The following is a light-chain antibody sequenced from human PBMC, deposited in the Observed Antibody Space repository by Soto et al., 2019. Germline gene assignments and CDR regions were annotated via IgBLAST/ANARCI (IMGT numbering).Light chain of an antibody. V-gene: IGKV3-15*01. J-gene: IGKJ4*01. Sequence: EIVMTHAPATLSVSQGERATLSCRASQSGSSNLAWYQQKPGQTPTLLIYVASTRATGIPARFSGSGSGTEFTLTISSLQSEDFAVYYCQQYNVWPRTFGGGTKVEFK. CDR3: QQYNVWPRT. CDR2: VAS. CDR1: QSGSSN.